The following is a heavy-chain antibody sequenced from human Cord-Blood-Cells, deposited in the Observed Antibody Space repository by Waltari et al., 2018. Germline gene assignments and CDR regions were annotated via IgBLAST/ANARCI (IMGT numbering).Heavy chain of an antibody. CDR2: FDAEEGET. Sequence: QVQLVQSGAEVKKPGASVKVSCKVSGYTLTELSMHWVRQAPGKGLEWMGSFDAEEGETIYAQKFQGIVTMTEDTSTDTAYMELSSLRSEDTAVYYCATSQRFLEWLLYFDYWGQGTLVTVSS. D-gene: IGHD3-3*01. V-gene: IGHV1-24*01. CDR3: ATSQRFLEWLLYFDY. CDR1: GYTLTELS. J-gene: IGHJ4*02.